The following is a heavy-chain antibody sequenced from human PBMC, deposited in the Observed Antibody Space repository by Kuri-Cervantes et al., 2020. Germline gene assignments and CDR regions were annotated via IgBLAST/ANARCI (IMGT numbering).Heavy chain of an antibody. CDR2: ISWNSGSI. Sequence: GGSLRLPCAASGFTFDDYAMHWVRQAPGKGLEWVSGISWNSGSIGYADSVKGRFTISRDNSKNTLYLQMNSLRAEDTAVYYCARHSSTRARGGRIDYWGQGTLVTVSS. CDR1: GFTFDDYA. V-gene: IGHV3-9*01. CDR3: ARHSSTRARGGRIDY. D-gene: IGHD2-2*01. J-gene: IGHJ4*02.